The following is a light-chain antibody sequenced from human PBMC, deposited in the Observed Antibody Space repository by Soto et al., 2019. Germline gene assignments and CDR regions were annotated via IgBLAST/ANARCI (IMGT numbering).Light chain of an antibody. Sequence: EIVLTQSPATLSLSPGDRATLSCGASQSVRSSYVAWYQQKAGLAPRLLIYDGSSMASGIPDRFNGSGSGTDFTLTIGRLEPEDFAVYYCQQYDNSAPLSFGGGTKVEMK. CDR1: QSVRSSY. CDR3: QQYDNSAPLS. V-gene: IGKV3D-20*01. J-gene: IGKJ4*01. CDR2: DGS.